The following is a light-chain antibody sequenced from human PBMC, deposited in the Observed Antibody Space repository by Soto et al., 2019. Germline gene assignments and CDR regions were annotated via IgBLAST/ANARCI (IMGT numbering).Light chain of an antibody. CDR1: QSVSSSY. V-gene: IGKV3-20*01. J-gene: IGKJ5*01. CDR3: QQDGYSPSIP. CDR2: GAS. Sequence: EIVLTQSPGTLSLSPGERATLSCRASQSVSSSYLAWYQQKPGQAPRLLIYGASSRATGIPDRFSGSGSGNDFPFNLQRTGAESFAVYFLQQDGYSPSIPFRQGTRLEIK.